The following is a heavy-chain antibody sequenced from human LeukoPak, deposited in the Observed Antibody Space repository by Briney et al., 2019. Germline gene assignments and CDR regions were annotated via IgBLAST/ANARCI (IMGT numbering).Heavy chain of an antibody. V-gene: IGHV4-61*08. CDR1: GRILSSSDYY. Sequence: SETLSLTCTVSGRILSSSDYYWGWIRQPPGKGLEWIGYIYYSGSTNYNPSLKSRVTISVDTSKNQFSLKLSSVTAADTAVYYCARLDIPGIAARWGQGTLVTVSS. D-gene: IGHD6-25*01. J-gene: IGHJ4*02. CDR2: IYYSGST. CDR3: ARLDIPGIAAR.